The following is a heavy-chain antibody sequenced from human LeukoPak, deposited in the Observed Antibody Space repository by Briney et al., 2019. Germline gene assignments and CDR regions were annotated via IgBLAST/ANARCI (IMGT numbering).Heavy chain of an antibody. Sequence: PGGSLRLSCAASGFTFRSYSMNWVRQAPGKGLEWVSSINSRGNDKYYAESVKGRFTISGDNAKNSLYLQMNNLRVEDTAVYYCAREGSIVPHQDLDCWGQGSLVTVSS. J-gene: IGHJ4*02. D-gene: IGHD2-21*01. V-gene: IGHV3-21*01. CDR2: INSRGNDK. CDR3: AREGSIVPHQDLDC. CDR1: GFTFRSYS.